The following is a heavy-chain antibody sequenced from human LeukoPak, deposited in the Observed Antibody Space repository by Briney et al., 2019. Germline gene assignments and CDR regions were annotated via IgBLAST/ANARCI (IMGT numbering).Heavy chain of an antibody. V-gene: IGHV4-31*03. CDR1: GGSISSGGYY. CDR2: IYYSGST. Sequence: PSQTLSLTCTVSGGSISSGGYYWSWIRQHPGKGLEWIGYIYYSGSTYYNPSLKSRVTISVDTSKNQFSLKLSSVTAADTAVYYCARYVPAYYYYGMDVWGQGTTVTVSS. J-gene: IGHJ6*02. CDR3: ARYVPAYYYYGMDV. D-gene: IGHD3-10*02.